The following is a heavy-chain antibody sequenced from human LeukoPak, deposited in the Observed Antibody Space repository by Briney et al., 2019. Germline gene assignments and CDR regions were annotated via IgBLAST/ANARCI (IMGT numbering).Heavy chain of an antibody. CDR1: GFIVSENY. Sequence: PGGSLRLSCAASGFIVSENYMSWVRQAPGEGLEWVGRIKSKTNDETTDYAAPVKGRFTISRDDSKNTLYLQMNSLKTEDTAVYYCTAGTGYSDHDYWGQGTLVTVSS. D-gene: IGHD5-12*01. CDR2: IKSKTNDETT. CDR3: TAGTGYSDHDY. J-gene: IGHJ4*02. V-gene: IGHV3-15*01.